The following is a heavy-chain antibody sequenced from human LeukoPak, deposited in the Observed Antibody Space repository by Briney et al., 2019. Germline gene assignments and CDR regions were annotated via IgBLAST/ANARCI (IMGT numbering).Heavy chain of an antibody. Sequence: ASVKVSCKASGYTFTNYGINWVRQAPGQALEWVGWITPYSANTNYAQKLQGRVTMTTDTSTSTAYMELRSLRPDDTAMYYCARRGIYYYDSSGRANYYFDYWGQGTLVTVSS. CDR3: ARRGIYYYDSSGRANYYFDY. CDR1: GYTFTNYG. CDR2: ITPYSANT. J-gene: IGHJ4*02. D-gene: IGHD3-22*01. V-gene: IGHV1-18*01.